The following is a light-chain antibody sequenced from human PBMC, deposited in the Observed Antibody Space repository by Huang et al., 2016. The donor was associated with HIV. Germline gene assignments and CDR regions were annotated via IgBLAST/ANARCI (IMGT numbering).Light chain of an antibody. J-gene: IGKJ4*01. Sequence: IQLTQSPSSLSASVGDRVTITCRASQGISSYLAWYQQKPGEAPKLLVYAASTLQSGVPSRFSGSGSGTDFTLTISSLQPEDFATYYCQHFDSYPPSFGGGTKVEIK. CDR3: QHFDSYPPS. V-gene: IGKV1-9*01. CDR1: QGISSY. CDR2: AAS.